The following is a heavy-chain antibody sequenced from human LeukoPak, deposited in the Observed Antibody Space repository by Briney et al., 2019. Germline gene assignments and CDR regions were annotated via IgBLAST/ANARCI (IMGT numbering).Heavy chain of an antibody. Sequence: GPLRLSCAASGFTFSSYAMSWIRQAPGKGLEWVSYISSSGSTIYYADSVKGRFTISRDNAKNSLYLQMNSLRAEDTAVYYCARAPDWANWFDPWGQGTLVTVSS. CDR3: ARAPDWANWFDP. CDR1: GFTFSSYA. CDR2: ISSSGSTI. J-gene: IGHJ5*02. D-gene: IGHD2-21*01. V-gene: IGHV3-11*01.